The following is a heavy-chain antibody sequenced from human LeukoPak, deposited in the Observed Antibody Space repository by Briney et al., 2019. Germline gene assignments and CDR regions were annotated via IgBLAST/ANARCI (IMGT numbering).Heavy chain of an antibody. CDR3: AKVPSSSSWSDY. J-gene: IGHJ4*02. Sequence: GGSLRLSCAASGLTFSSYAMNWVRQAPGKGLEWVSVISGSGESTYYAESVKGRFTIPRDNSKNTLFLQMNSLRAEDTAVYYCAKVPSSSSWSDYWGQGTLVTVSS. CDR2: ISGSGEST. D-gene: IGHD6-13*01. V-gene: IGHV3-23*01. CDR1: GLTFSSYA.